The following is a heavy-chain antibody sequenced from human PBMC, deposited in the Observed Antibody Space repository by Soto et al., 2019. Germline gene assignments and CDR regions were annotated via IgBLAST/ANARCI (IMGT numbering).Heavy chain of an antibody. CDR1: GYSISSGYY. J-gene: IGHJ2*01. V-gene: IGHV4-38-2*01. CDR2: IDHSGST. CDR3: ARSGYRPYYRFDL. Sequence: PSETLSLTCDVSGYSISSGYYWGWMRQPPGKGLEWIGSIDHSGSTYYSPSLKSRVTISVDTSKNQFSLKLNSVTAADTAVYYCARSGYRPYYRFDLWGRGTLVTVSS. D-gene: IGHD3-3*01.